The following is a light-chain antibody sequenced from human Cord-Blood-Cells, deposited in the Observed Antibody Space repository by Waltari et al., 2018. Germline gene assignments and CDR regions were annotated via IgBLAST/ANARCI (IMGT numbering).Light chain of an antibody. Sequence: EIVLTQSPATLSLSPGERATLSCRASQSVSSYLAWYQQKPGQAPRLLLYDASNRATGIPARFSGSGSGTDFTLTISSLEPEDFAVYYRQQRSNWLWTFGQGTKVEIK. CDR3: QQRSNWLWT. V-gene: IGKV3-11*01. CDR2: DAS. CDR1: QSVSSY. J-gene: IGKJ1*01.